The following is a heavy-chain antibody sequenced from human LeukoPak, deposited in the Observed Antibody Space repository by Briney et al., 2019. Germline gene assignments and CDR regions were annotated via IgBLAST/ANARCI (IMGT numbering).Heavy chain of an antibody. CDR1: GFTVSSNY. Sequence: SVRLSCAASGFTVSSNYMSWVRQAPGKGLEWVSVIYSCCSTYYAEPVKGRFTISRDNSKNTLYLQMNSLRAEDTAVYYCAIAAAGTNYYFDYWGQGTLVTVSS. V-gene: IGHV3-66*01. CDR2: IYSCCST. J-gene: IGHJ4*02. CDR3: AIAAAGTNYYFDY. D-gene: IGHD6-13*01.